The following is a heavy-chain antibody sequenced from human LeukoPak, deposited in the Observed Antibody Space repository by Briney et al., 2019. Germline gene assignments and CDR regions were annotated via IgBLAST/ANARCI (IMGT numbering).Heavy chain of an antibody. D-gene: IGHD1-20*01. J-gene: IGHJ4*02. Sequence: PGGSLRLSCAASGFTFSSYAMSWVRQAPGKGLEWVSAISGSGGSTYYADSVKGRFTISRDNSKNTLYLQMNSLRAEDTAVYYCASNNGGWYNWNPIFDYWGQGTLVTVSS. CDR3: ASNNGGWYNWNPIFDY. CDR1: GFTFSSYA. V-gene: IGHV3-23*01. CDR2: ISGSGGST.